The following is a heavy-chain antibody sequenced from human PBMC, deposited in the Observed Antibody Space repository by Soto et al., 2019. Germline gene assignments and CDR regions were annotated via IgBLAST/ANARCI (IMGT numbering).Heavy chain of an antibody. CDR2: ISAYNGNT. CDR1: GYTFTSYG. Sequence: ASVKVSCKASGYTFTSYGISWVRQAPGQGLEWMGWISAYNGNTNYAQKLQGRVTMTTDTSTSTAYMELRSLRSDDTAVYYCARGIRGVYYDFRSGYFCVMDVWGQGTTVIVSS. CDR3: ARGIRGVYYDFRSGYFCVMDV. D-gene: IGHD3-3*01. J-gene: IGHJ6*02. V-gene: IGHV1-18*04.